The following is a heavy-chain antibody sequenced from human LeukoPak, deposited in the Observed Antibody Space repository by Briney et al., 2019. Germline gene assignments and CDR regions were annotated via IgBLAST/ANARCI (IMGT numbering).Heavy chain of an antibody. V-gene: IGHV4-34*01. Sequence: SETLSLTCAVYGGSFSGYYWSWIRQPPGKGLEWIGEINHSGSTNYNPSLKSRVTISVDTSKNQFSLKLSSVTAADTAVYYCAGQNVDTTMDAYYYYGMDVWGQGTTVTVSS. J-gene: IGHJ6*02. CDR1: GGSFSGYY. D-gene: IGHD5-18*01. CDR2: INHSGST. CDR3: AGQNVDTTMDAYYYYGMDV.